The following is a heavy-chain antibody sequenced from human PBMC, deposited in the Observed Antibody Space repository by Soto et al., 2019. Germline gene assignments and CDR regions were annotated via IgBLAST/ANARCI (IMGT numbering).Heavy chain of an antibody. CDR1: GGSISSGDYY. CDR2: IYYSGNS. Sequence: SETLSLTYTVSGGSISSGDYYWSWIRQPPGKGLEWIGDIYYSGNSSYNPSLKSRLTISMDTSKNQFSLKLSSVTAADTAVYYCARAVGYYYYAMDVWGQGTTVTVSS. D-gene: IGHD1-26*01. CDR3: ARAVGYYYYAMDV. J-gene: IGHJ6*02. V-gene: IGHV4-30-4*01.